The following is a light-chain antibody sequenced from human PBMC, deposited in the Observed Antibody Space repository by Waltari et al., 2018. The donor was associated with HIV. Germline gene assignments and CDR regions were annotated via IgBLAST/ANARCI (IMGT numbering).Light chain of an antibody. CDR2: GAS. J-gene: IGKJ1*01. CDR3: HQYGSSFWT. Sequence: IVLTQSPGTLSLSPGDTATLSCMTSETLKSTYLGWYQQHRDRPPRLLIYGASTRAPGIPDRFSGSGSGTEFNLTINGLEPEDFAVYYCHQYGSSFWTFGQGTKVEVK. V-gene: IGKV3-20*01. CDR1: ETLKSTY.